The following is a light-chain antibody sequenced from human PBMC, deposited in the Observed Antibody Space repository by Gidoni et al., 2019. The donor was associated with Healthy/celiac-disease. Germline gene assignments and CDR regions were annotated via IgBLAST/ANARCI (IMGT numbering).Light chain of an antibody. Sequence: DIRMTQPPSSLSASVGDRVTITCQASQDISNYLNWYQQKPGKAPKLLNYDASNLETGVPSRFSGSGSGTDFTFTISSLQPEDIATYYCQQYDNLPFFGQGTRLEIK. CDR2: DAS. J-gene: IGKJ5*01. CDR1: QDISNY. V-gene: IGKV1-33*01. CDR3: QQYDNLPF.